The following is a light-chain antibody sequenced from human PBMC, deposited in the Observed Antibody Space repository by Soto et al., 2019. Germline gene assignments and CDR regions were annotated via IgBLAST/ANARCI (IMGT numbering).Light chain of an antibody. V-gene: IGKV3-20*01. Sequence: EVVLTQSPGTLSLSPGXRATLSCRASQTVTTSQLTWFQQKPGQAPRLLIYAASIRAAGIPDRFSGSGSGTDFTLTISRLEPEDFAVYYCQQYGSAPFTFGGGTKVDIK. CDR2: AAS. CDR1: QTVTTSQ. J-gene: IGKJ4*01. CDR3: QQYGSAPFT.